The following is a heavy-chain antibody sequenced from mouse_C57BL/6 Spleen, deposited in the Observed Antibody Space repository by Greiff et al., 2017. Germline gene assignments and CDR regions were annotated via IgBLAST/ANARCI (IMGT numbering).Heavy chain of an antibody. CDR3: ARWEDYGSSYGYFDV. V-gene: IGHV1-76*01. Sequence: QVQLQQSGAELVRPGASVKLSCKASGYTFTDYYINWVKQRPGQGLEWIARIYPGSGNTYYNEKVKGKATLTAEKSSSTAYMQLSSLTSEDSAVYFCARWEDYGSSYGYFDVWGTGTTVTVSS. CDR2: IYPGSGNT. CDR1: GYTFTDYY. D-gene: IGHD1-1*01. J-gene: IGHJ1*03.